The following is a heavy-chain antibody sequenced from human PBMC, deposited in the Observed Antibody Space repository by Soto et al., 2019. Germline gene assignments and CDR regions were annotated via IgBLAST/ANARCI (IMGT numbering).Heavy chain of an antibody. D-gene: IGHD6-13*01. CDR2: IYHSGST. Sequence: PSETLSLTCAVSDGSISSGGYSWSWIRQPPGKGMEWIGYIYHSGSTYYNPSLKSRVTISVDRSKNQFSLKLSSVTAADTAVYYCARGLNTFIAAAGTGTEDYWGQGTLVTVSS. J-gene: IGHJ4*02. V-gene: IGHV4-30-2*01. CDR1: DGSISSGGYS. CDR3: ARGLNTFIAAAGTGTEDY.